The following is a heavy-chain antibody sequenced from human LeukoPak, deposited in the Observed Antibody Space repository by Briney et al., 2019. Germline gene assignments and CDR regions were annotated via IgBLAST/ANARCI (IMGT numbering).Heavy chain of an antibody. CDR2: ISAGGETT. J-gene: IGHJ3*02. CDR1: RFRFSTFP. V-gene: IGHV3-23*01. CDR3: AKSLLTTATGTGRAFDI. D-gene: IGHD1-1*01. Sequence: PGGSLRLSCAASRFRFSTFPMGWVRQAPGKGLEWVSGISAGGETTFYADSVRGRLIISRDNSKNTLYLQMNSLRADDTAVYYCAKSLLTTATGTGRAFDIWGQGTMVTVSS.